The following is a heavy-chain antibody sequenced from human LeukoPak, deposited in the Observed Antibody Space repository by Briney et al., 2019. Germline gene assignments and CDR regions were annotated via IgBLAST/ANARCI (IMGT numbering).Heavy chain of an antibody. D-gene: IGHD6-13*01. J-gene: IGHJ4*02. CDR1: GYTFTSYD. CDR2: MNPNSGDT. V-gene: IGHV1-8*01. CDR3: ARLPRLLWGTASVDY. Sequence: ASVKVSCKASGYTFTSYDINWVRQATGQGLEWMGRMNPNSGDTGYAQKFQGRVTMTRNTSISTAYMELSSLRSEDTAVYYCARLPRLLWGTASVDYWGQGTLVTVSS.